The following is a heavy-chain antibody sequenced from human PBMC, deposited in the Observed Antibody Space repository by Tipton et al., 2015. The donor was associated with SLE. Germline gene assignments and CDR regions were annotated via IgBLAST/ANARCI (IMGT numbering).Heavy chain of an antibody. CDR3: ARGDYDLGWFDP. V-gene: IGHV4-34*01. CDR2: INHRGST. CDR1: GGSFSGYY. D-gene: IGHD3-3*01. J-gene: IGHJ5*02. Sequence: TLSLTCAVYGGSFSGYYWGWIRQPPGKGLEWIGDINHRGSTDYNPSLKSRVTISVDTSKNQFSLKLSSVTAADTAVYYCARGDYDLGWFDPWGQGTLVTVSS.